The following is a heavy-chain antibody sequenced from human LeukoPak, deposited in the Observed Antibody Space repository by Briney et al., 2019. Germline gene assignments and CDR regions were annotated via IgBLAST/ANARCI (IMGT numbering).Heavy chain of an antibody. Sequence: GGSLRLSCAAAGFTFNHYGMHWVRQAPGKGLEWVAVIWSDGTNQYYAGFVKGRFTISRDDSGNTVYLQMNSLRPEDTGVYYCARDAQRGFDYSNSLEYWGQGTPVTVST. D-gene: IGHD4-11*01. J-gene: IGHJ4*02. V-gene: IGHV3-33*01. CDR1: GFTFNHYG. CDR3: ARDAQRGFDYSNSLEY. CDR2: IWSDGTNQ.